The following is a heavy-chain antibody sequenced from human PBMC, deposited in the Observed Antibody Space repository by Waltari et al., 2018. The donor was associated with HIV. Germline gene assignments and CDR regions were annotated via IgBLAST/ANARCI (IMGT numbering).Heavy chain of an antibody. V-gene: IGHV1-2*06. CDR3: ARGEDISLTHLPPGFRLEF. J-gene: IGHJ4*01. D-gene: IGHD2-15*01. Sequence: QTLLLQSASQVKTPGASVTPSCKLSGDRFTTYFLYWLRTAPGQGFEWLGRINPDSGNTTYSQTFQTRVTMTRDTASASTYMELTRLTSADTAMYFCARGEDISLTHLPPGFRLEFWGHGTLVTVSS. CDR1: GDRFTTYF. CDR2: INPDSGNT.